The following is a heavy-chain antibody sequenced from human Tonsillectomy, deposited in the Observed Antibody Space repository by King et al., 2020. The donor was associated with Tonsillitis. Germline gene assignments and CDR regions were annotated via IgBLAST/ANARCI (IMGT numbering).Heavy chain of an antibody. CDR3: ARGEQKLDTSNYGMDV. J-gene: IGHJ6*02. D-gene: IGHD6-13*01. V-gene: IGHV4-59*08. CDR2: IYYSGST. CDR1: GGSISSYY. Sequence: HVQLQESGPGLVKPSETLSLTCTVSGGSISSYYWSWIRQPPGKGLEWIGYIYYSGSTNYNPSLKSRVTISVDTSKNQFSLKLSSVTAADTAVYYCARGEQKLDTSNYGMDVWGQGTTVTVSS.